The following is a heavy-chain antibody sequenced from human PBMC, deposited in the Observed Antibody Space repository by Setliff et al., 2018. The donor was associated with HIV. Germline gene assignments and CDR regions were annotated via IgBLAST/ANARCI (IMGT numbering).Heavy chain of an antibody. D-gene: IGHD1-20*01. CDR3: ARVRFSFNNVRCFDL. V-gene: IGHV4-34*01. CDR1: RGSFSHYY. CDR2: INQERTT. Sequence: SETLSLTCAVYRGSFSHYYWTWIRQSLGKGLEWIAEINQERTTFYNPSLKSRLIMSLDTSRNEVSLRLNSMTAADTATYFCARVRFSFNNVRCFDLWGPGTRVTV. J-gene: IGHJ2*01.